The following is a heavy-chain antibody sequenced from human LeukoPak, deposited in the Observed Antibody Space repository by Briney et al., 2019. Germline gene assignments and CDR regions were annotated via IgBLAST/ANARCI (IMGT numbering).Heavy chain of an antibody. J-gene: IGHJ4*02. V-gene: IGHV4-39*01. CDR1: GGSISSSSYS. CDR3: ARGGTVVLGSDY. Sequence: SETLSLTCTVSGGSISSSSYSWGWIRQPPGKGLEWIGSIYYSGSTYYNPSLKSRVTISVDTSKNQFSLKLSSVTAADTAVYYCARGGTVVLGSDYWGQGTLVTVSS. CDR2: IYYSGST. D-gene: IGHD4-23*01.